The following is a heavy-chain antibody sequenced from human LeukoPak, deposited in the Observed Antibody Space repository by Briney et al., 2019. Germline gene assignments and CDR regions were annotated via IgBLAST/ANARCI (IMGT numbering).Heavy chain of an antibody. D-gene: IGHD3-22*01. J-gene: IGHJ4*02. CDR2: ISTSAGTI. V-gene: IGHV3-11*01. CDR1: GFTFSDYY. Sequence: KPGGSLRLSCAASGFTFSDYYMTWIRQAPGKGLEWISYISTSAGTIYYADSVKGRFTISRDNAKNSLYLQMNSLRAEDTAVYYCASDAIDSSGFDFDYWGQGTLVTVSS. CDR3: ASDAIDSSGFDFDY.